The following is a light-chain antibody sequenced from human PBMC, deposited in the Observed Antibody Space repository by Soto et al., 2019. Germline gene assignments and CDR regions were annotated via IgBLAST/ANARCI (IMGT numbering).Light chain of an antibody. CDR1: QSISYW. Sequence: DIQMTQSPSTLSASVGDRVTITCRASQSISYWLAWYQQKPGKAPTVLIYQASTLESGVPSRFSGSGSGTEFTLTISILQPDDFATYYCQQYSGYSITFGGGTKVEMK. CDR3: QQYSGYSIT. V-gene: IGKV1-5*03. CDR2: QAS. J-gene: IGKJ4*01.